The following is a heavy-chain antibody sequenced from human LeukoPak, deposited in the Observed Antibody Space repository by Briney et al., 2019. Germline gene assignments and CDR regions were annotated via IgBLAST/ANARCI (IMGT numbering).Heavy chain of an antibody. V-gene: IGHV4-59*01. CDR3: ARDKGSWSY. J-gene: IGHJ4*02. CDR1: GGSISSYY. D-gene: IGHD2-15*01. CDR2: IYYSGST. Sequence: SETLSLTCTVSGGSISSYYWSWIRQPPGKGLEWIGYIYYSGSTNYNPSPKSRVTISVDTSKNQFSLKLSSVTAADTAVYYCARDKGSWSYWGQGTLVTVSS.